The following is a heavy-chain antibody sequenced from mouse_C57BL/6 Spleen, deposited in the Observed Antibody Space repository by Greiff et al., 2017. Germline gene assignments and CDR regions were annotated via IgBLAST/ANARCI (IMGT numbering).Heavy chain of an antibody. V-gene: IGHV1-15*01. CDR3: TEYCGSSYGNY. Sequence: VQLQQSGAELVRPGASVTLSCKASGYTFTDYEMHWVKQTPVHGLEWIGAIDPDTGGTAYNQKFKGKAILTADKSSSTAYMELRSLTSEDSAVYYCTEYCGSSYGNYWGQGTTLTVSS. J-gene: IGHJ2*01. CDR2: IDPDTGGT. CDR1: GYTFTDYE. D-gene: IGHD1-1*01.